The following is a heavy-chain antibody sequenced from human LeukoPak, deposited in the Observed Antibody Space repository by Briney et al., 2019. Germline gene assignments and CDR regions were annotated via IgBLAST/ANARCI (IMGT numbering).Heavy chain of an antibody. CDR3: ARDYGDYNYFDY. D-gene: IGHD4-17*01. V-gene: IGHV4-34*01. CDR1: GGSFSGYY. CDR2: INHSGST. J-gene: IGHJ4*02. Sequence: QTSETLSLTCAVYGGSFSGYYWSWIRQPPGKGLEWIGEINHSGSTNYNPSLKSRVTISVDKSKNQFSLKLSSVTAADTAVYYCARDYGDYNYFDYWGQGTLVTVSS.